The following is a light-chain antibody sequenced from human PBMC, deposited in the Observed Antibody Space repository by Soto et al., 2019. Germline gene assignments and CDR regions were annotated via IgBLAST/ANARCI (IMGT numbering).Light chain of an antibody. J-gene: IGLJ3*02. CDR2: EVT. V-gene: IGLV2-23*02. CDR3: CSDAGSNWV. Sequence: QSVLTQPASVSGSPGQSITISCTGTSSDVGSYNLVSWYQQHPGKAPKLMIYEVTKRPSGVSNRFSGSKSGNTASLTISGLQAEDEADYYCCSDAGSNWVFGGGTKVTVL. CDR1: SSDVGSYNL.